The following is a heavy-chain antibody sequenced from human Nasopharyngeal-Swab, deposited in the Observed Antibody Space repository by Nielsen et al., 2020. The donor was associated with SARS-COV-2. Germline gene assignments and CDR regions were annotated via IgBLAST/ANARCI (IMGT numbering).Heavy chain of an antibody. CDR3: AKDKKARGDSSSLTTDY. Sequence: WIRQPPGKGLEWVAVISYDGSNKYYADSVKGRFTIPRDNSKNTLYLQMNSLRAEDTAVYYCAKDKKARGDSSSLTTDYWGQGTLVTVSS. CDR2: ISYDGSNK. J-gene: IGHJ4*02. D-gene: IGHD6-13*01. V-gene: IGHV3-30*18.